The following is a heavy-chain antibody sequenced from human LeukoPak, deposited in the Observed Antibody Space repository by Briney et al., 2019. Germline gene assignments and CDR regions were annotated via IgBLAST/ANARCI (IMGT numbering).Heavy chain of an antibody. Sequence: GGSLRLSCAASGFTFSRYWMSWVRQAPGKGLEWVANIKQDGSEKYYVDSVKGRFTISRDNAKNSLYLQMNSLRAEDTAGYYCARDNVTGRWFDPWGQGTLVTVSS. CDR3: ARDNVTGRWFDP. J-gene: IGHJ5*02. V-gene: IGHV3-7*05. CDR1: GFTFSRYW. D-gene: IGHD2-8*01. CDR2: IKQDGSEK.